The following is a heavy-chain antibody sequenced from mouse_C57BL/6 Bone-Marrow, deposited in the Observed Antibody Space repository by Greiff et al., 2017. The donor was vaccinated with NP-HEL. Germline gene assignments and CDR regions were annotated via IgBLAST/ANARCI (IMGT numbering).Heavy chain of an antibody. V-gene: IGHV1-52*01. CDR2: IDPSDSET. CDR1: GYTFTSYW. CDR3: EGYYYGSIWYFDV. Sequence: QVQLQQPGAELVRPGSSVKLSCKASGYTFTSYWMHWVKQRPIQGLEWIGNIDPSDSETHYNQKFKDKATLTVDKSSSTAYMQLSSLTSEDSAVYYCEGYYYGSIWYFDVWGTGTTVTVSS. J-gene: IGHJ1*03. D-gene: IGHD1-1*01.